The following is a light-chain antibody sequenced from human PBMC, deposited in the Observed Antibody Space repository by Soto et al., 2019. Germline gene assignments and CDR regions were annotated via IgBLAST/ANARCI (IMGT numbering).Light chain of an antibody. CDR2: GAS. J-gene: IGKJ2*02. V-gene: IGKV3-15*01. CDR3: QQQNTWPCT. CDR1: QSVSSN. Sequence: EIVMTQSPATLSVSPGERATLSCRASQSVSSNLAWYQQRPGQAPRLLIYGASTRATGIPARLSGSGSGTEFPLTISSLPPDDFAAYYCQQQNTWPCTFGQGTKLEIK.